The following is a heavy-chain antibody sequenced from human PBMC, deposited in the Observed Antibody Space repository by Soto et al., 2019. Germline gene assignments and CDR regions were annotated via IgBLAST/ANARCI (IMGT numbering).Heavy chain of an antibody. V-gene: IGHV5-10-1*01. CDR2: IDPSDSYT. J-gene: IGHJ6*02. CDR1: GFSFTSSW. D-gene: IGHD3-10*01. CDR3: ARRGYYYYYGMDV. Sequence: PXESLKISWKACGFSFTSSWISWVRQMPGKGLEWMGRIDPSDSYTNYSPSFQGHVTISADKSISTAYLQWSSLKASDTAMYYCARRGYYYYYGMDVWGQGTTATVS.